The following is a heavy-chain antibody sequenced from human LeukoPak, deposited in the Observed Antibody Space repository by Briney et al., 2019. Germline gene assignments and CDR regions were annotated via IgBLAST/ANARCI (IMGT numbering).Heavy chain of an antibody. CDR1: GFTFSSYA. D-gene: IGHD6-13*01. Sequence: GGSLRLSCAASGFTFSSYAMSWVRQAPGKGLEWVSAISGSGGSTYYADSVKGRFTISRDNSKNTLYLQMNSLRAEDTAVYYCARGGSSLIGFDYWGQGTLVTVSS. J-gene: IGHJ4*02. CDR3: ARGGSSLIGFDY. V-gene: IGHV3-23*01. CDR2: ISGSGGST.